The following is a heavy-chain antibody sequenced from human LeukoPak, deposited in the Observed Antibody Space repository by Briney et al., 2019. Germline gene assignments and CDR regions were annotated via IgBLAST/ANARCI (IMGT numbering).Heavy chain of an antibody. CDR3: AKDPHEFLVTAGFDY. V-gene: IGHV3-23*01. CDR1: GFTFSTYA. Sequence: GGSLRLSCAASGFTFSTYAMSWVRQAPGKGLEWVSALSGSGGSTYDADSVKGRFTISRDNSKNTLYLQMNSLRAEDTAVYYCAKDPHEFLVTAGFDYWGQGTLVTVSS. J-gene: IGHJ4*02. D-gene: IGHD3-9*01. CDR2: LSGSGGST.